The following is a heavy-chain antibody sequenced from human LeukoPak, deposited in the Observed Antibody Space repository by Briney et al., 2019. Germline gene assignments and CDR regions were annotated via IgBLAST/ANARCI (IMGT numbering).Heavy chain of an antibody. J-gene: IGHJ6*03. V-gene: IGHV1-46*01. CDR1: GYTFTSYY. CDR2: INPSGGST. CDR3: ARRGGGYPNYYYYMDV. Sequence: ASVKVSCKASGYTFTSYYMHWVRQAPGQGLEWMGIINPSGGSTSYAQKFQGRVTMTRDMSTSTVYMELSSLRSEDTAVYYCARRGGGYPNYYYYMDVWGKGTTVTVSS. D-gene: IGHD5-18*01.